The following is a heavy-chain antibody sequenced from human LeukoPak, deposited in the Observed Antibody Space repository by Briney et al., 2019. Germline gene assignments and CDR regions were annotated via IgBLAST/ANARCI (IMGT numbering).Heavy chain of an antibody. CDR2: IYSSGST. CDR1: GDSISGYY. D-gene: IGHD6-6*01. Sequence: SETLSLTCTVSGDSISGYYWSWIRQPARKGLEWIGRIYSSGSTNYNPSIKSRVTMSVEASKNQFSLRLRSVTAADTAVYYCARGGSSSSGNSFDIWGQGTMVTVSP. V-gene: IGHV4-4*07. J-gene: IGHJ3*02. CDR3: ARGGSSSSGNSFDI.